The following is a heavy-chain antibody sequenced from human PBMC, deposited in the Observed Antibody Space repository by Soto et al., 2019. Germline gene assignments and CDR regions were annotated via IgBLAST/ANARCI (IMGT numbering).Heavy chain of an antibody. J-gene: IGHJ5*02. CDR3: ARSSLERNWGWFGP. Sequence: KTSETLSLTCTVSGGSISSGDYYWNWIRQPPGKGLEWIGYIYYNGNTYYNPSLKSRITISLDTSKNQFSLKLTSVTAADTAVYYCARSSLERNWGWFGPWGQGILVTVSS. CDR2: IYYNGNT. CDR1: GGSISSGDYY. D-gene: IGHD7-27*01. V-gene: IGHV4-30-4*01.